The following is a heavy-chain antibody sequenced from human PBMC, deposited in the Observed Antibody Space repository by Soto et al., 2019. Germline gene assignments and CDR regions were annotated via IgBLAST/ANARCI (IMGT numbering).Heavy chain of an antibody. D-gene: IGHD6-13*01. CDR1: GYIFSRYG. V-gene: IGHV1-18*04. J-gene: IGHJ6*02. CDR3: AREAAAERNYYGLDV. Sequence: QVQRVQSGPEVRKPGASVKVSCKASGYIFSRYGISWVRQAPGQGLEWMAWISGYNGNTKFGERVQGRVNVTTDTSTSTAYMELRSLRSDATAVYYCAREAAAERNYYGLDVWGQGTTVIVSS. CDR2: ISGYNGNT.